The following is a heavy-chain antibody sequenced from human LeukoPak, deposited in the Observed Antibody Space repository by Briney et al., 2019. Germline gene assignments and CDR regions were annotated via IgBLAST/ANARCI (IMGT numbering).Heavy chain of an antibody. Sequence: SETLSLTCTVSGGSISTRSYCWGWIRQPPGKGLEWIGSISYSGTTYYNPSLKSRVTISVDTSNNQFSLRLTSVTAADTAVYFCARHPSSAWHADYWGHGTLVTVSS. D-gene: IGHD6-25*01. J-gene: IGHJ4*01. CDR2: ISYSGTT. V-gene: IGHV4-39*01. CDR1: GGSISTRSYC. CDR3: ARHPSSAWHADY.